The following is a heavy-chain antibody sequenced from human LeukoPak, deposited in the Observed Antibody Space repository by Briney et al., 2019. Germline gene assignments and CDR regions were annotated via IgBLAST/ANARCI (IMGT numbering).Heavy chain of an antibody. CDR2: FDPEDGET. D-gene: IGHD2-2*01. J-gene: IGHJ5*01. V-gene: IGHV1-24*01. Sequence: ASVKVSCKVSRYTLTELSMHWVRQAPGKGLEWMGVFDPEDGETIYAQKFQGRVTMTEDTSTDTAYMELSSLRSADTAVYYWPTVPAANPAHWFDSWGPGTLVTVSS. CDR1: RYTLTELS. CDR3: PTVPAANPAHWFDS.